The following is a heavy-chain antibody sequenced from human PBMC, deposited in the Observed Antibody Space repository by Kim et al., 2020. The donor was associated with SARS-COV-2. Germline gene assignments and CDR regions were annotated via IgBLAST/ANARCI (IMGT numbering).Heavy chain of an antibody. CDR3: ARESAGAAAGTVAVDY. J-gene: IGHJ4*02. CDR1: GGSISSGGYY. Sequence: SETLSLTCTVSGGSISSGGYYWSWIRQHPGKGLEWIGYIYYSGSTYYNPSLKSRVTISVDTSKNQFSLKLSSVTAADTAVYYCARESAGAAAGTVAVDYWGQGTLVTVSS. CDR2: IYYSGST. V-gene: IGHV4-31*03. D-gene: IGHD6-13*01.